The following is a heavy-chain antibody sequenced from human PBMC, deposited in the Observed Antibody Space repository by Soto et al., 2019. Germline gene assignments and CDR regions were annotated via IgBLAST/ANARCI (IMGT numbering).Heavy chain of an antibody. D-gene: IGHD2-21*02. CDR2: INAGNGNT. CDR3: ARGLAYCGGDCYSWWFDP. CDR1: RYTFTSYA. Sequence: QVQLVQSGAEVKKPGASVKVSCKASRYTFTSYAMHWVRQAPGQRLEWMGWINAGNGNTKYSQKFQGRVTITRDTSASTAYMELSSLRSEDTAVYYCARGLAYCGGDCYSWWFDPWGQGTLVTVSS. V-gene: IGHV1-3*01. J-gene: IGHJ5*02.